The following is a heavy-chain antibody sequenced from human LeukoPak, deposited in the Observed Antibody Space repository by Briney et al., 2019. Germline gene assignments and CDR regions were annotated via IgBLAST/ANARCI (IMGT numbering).Heavy chain of an antibody. J-gene: IGHJ4*02. CDR2: IKQDGSEK. Sequence: PGGSLRLSCAASGFTFSSYWMSWVRQAPGKGLEWVANIKQDGSEKYYVDSVKGRFTISRDNAKNSLYLQMNSLRAEDTAVYYCATPGGSGDYPYPTYFNYWGQGTLITVSS. V-gene: IGHV3-7*01. CDR3: ATPGGSGDYPYPTYFNY. CDR1: GFTFSSYW. D-gene: IGHD3-10*01.